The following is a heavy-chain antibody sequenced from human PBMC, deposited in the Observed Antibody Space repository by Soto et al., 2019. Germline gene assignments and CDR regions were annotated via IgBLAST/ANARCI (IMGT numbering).Heavy chain of an antibody. J-gene: IGHJ6*02. CDR2: ISSSSVYT. D-gene: IGHD6-6*01. V-gene: IGHV3-11*06. CDR3: ARDAPDDSSSTAYYYYGMDV. CDR1: GFTHSDYY. Sequence: GRSLRLSCAASGFTHSDYYMSWIRPAQGTRPERVSYISSSSVYTNYADSVRGRFTISRDNAKNSLYLQMNSLRAEDTGVYYCARDAPDDSSSTAYYYYGMDVWGRGTTVTVSS.